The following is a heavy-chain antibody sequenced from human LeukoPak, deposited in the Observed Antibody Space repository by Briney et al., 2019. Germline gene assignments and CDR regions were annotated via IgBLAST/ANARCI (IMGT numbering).Heavy chain of an antibody. CDR3: VRGTGY. V-gene: IGHV3-64D*06. Sequence: PGGSLRLSCSVSGFTFSTYVMHWVRQAPGKGLEYVSAISSNGDNTYYADSVKGRFTISRDSSKNTLYLQMSSLRPDDTAVYFCVRGTGYWGQGTLVTVSS. CDR1: GFTFSTYV. J-gene: IGHJ4*02. CDR2: ISSNGDNT.